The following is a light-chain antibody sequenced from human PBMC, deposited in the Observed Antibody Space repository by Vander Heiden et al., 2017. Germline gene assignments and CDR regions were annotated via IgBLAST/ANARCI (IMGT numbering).Light chain of an antibody. CDR2: EVT. CDR3: CSYSGSDTFAHVM. CDR1: GSDVGSSDL. J-gene: IGLJ3*02. Sequence: QSTLTHPPSVSGSPGQSFTIPWPGTGSDVGSSDLVSWYHQQPGKAPKLLLYEVTKWAPGVSSRLFGSKSGNTASLTISALQAEDEASYFCCSYSGSDTFAHVMFGGGTKLTVL. V-gene: IGLV2-23*02.